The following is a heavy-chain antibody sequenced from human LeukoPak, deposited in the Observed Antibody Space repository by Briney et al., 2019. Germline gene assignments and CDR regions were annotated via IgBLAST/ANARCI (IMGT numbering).Heavy chain of an antibody. CDR3: ARRDPNGGKQGPVDY. V-gene: IGHV4-39*01. CDR2: IYYSGST. Sequence: SETLSLTCTVSGGSISSSSYYWGWIRQPPGKGLEWIGSIYYSGSTYYNPSLKSRVTISVDTSKNQFSLKLSSVTAADTAVYYCARRDPNGGKQGPVDYWGQGTLVTVSS. CDR1: GGSISSSSYY. J-gene: IGHJ4*02. D-gene: IGHD4-23*01.